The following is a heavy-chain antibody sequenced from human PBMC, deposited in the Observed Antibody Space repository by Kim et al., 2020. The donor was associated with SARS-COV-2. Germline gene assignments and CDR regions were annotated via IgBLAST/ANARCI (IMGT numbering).Heavy chain of an antibody. J-gene: IGHJ6*02. D-gene: IGHD5-18*01. CDR1: GFTFSSYG. V-gene: IGHV3-33*06. Sequence: GGSLRLSCAASGFTFSSYGMHWVRQAPGKGLEWVAVIWYDGSNKYYADSVKGRFTISRDNSKNTLYLQMNSLRAEDTAVYYCAKEDVDTAMVPLYGMDVWGQGTTVTVSS. CDR3: AKEDVDTAMVPLYGMDV. CDR2: IWYDGSNK.